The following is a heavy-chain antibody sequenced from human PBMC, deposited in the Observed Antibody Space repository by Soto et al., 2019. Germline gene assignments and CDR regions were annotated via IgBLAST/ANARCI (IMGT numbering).Heavy chain of an antibody. V-gene: IGHV4-59*01. D-gene: IGHD3-16*02. CDR1: GGSISSYY. CDR2: IYYSGST. CDR3: ARANYDYVGGSYRYTHRHAFDI. Sequence: PSETLSLTCTVSGGSISSYYWSWIRQPPGKGLEWIGYIYYSGSTNYNPSLKSRVTISVYTSKHQFSLKLSSVNAADTAVYYGARANYDYVGGSYRYTHRHAFDIWGQGTIVTLSS. J-gene: IGHJ3*02.